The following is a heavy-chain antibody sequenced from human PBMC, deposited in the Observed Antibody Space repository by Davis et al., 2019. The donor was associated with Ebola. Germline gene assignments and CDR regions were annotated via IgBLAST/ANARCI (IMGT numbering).Heavy chain of an antibody. Sequence: AASVKVSCKASGYTFTSYGISWVRQAPGQGLEWMGWISAYNGNTNYAQKLQGRVTMTTDTSTSTAYMELSSLRSEDTAVYYCARVLDSSGTDAFDIWGQGTMVTVSS. D-gene: IGHD3-22*01. J-gene: IGHJ3*02. CDR1: GYTFTSYG. CDR3: ARVLDSSGTDAFDI. V-gene: IGHV1-18*04. CDR2: ISAYNGNT.